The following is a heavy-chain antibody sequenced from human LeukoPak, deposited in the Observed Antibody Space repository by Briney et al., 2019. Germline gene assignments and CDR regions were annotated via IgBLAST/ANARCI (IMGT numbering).Heavy chain of an antibody. D-gene: IGHD3-22*01. J-gene: IGHJ3*01. V-gene: IGHV3-23*01. CDR1: GFTFSSYS. CDR3: AKQYYYDSSGYVPSSEV. CDR2: ISGSGGST. Sequence: PGGSLRLSCAASGFTFSSYSMNWVRQAPGKGLEWVSAISGSGGSTYYADSVKGRFTISRDNSKNTLNLQMNSLRAEDTAVYYCAKQYYYDSSGYVPSSEVWGQGTMVTVSS.